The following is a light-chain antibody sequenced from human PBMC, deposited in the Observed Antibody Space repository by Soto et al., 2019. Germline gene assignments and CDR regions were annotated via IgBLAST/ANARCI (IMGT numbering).Light chain of an antibody. CDR1: SSNIGTNF. Sequence: QSVLTQPPSASGTPGQTVTISCSGSSSNIGTNFVYWYQHPPATAPKLLIYRTDQRPSGVPDRFSGSKSGTSASLAISGLRSDDEADYYCAAWDDSLSGHFVLGPGTKVTVL. CDR2: RTD. V-gene: IGLV1-47*01. J-gene: IGLJ1*01. CDR3: AAWDDSLSGHFV.